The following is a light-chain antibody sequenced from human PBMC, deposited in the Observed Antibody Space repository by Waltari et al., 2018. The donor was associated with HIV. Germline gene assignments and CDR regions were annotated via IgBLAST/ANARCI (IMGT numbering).Light chain of an antibody. CDR3: ASHAAENTVV. CDR2: EAT. CDR1: TSDTF. V-gene: IGLV2-14*01. J-gene: IGLJ2*01. Sequence: ALTQPASVSGSPGQSITISCLGTTSDTFVYWNLVHPGKAPKLIIFEATGRPSGVSNRFSASKSGTTASLTISGLHTDDEGLYFCASHAAENTVVFAGGTEVTVL.